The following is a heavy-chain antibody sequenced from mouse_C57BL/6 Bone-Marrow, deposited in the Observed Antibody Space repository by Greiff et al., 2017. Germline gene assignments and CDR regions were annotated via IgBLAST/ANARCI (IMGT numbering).Heavy chain of an antibody. CDR3: ARNPGSSGYVWCAY. V-gene: IGHV2-9-1*01. J-gene: IGHJ3*01. CDR2: IWTGGGT. CDR1: GFSLTSYA. Sequence: VQLQESGPGLVAPSQSLSITCTVSGFSLTSYAISWVRQPPGKGLEWLGVIWTGGGTNYNSALKSRLSISKDNSKSQVFLKMNSLQTDDTARYYCARNPGSSGYVWCAYWGQGTLVTVSA. D-gene: IGHD3-2*02.